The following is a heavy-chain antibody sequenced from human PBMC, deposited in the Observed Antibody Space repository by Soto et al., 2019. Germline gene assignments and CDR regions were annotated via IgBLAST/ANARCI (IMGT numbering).Heavy chain of an antibody. V-gene: IGHV1-69*13. CDR1: GGTFSSYA. CDR3: ARDRSDVRSSWYDGLDY. J-gene: IGHJ4*02. D-gene: IGHD6-13*01. Sequence: GASVKVSCKASGGTFSSYAISWVRQAPGQGLEWMGGIIPIFGTANYAQKFQGRVTITADESTSTAYMELSSLRSEDTAVYYCARDRSDVRSSWYDGLDYWGQGTLVTVSS. CDR2: IIPIFGTA.